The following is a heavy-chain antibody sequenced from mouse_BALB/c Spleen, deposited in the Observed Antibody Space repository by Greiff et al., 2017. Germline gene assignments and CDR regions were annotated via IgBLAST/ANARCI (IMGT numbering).Heavy chain of an antibody. Sequence: EVKLVESGGGLVQPGGSRKLSCAASGFTFSSFGMHWVRQAPEKGLEWVAYISSGSSTIYYADTVKGRFTISRDNPKNTLFLQMTSLRSEDTAMYYCARGGYFSMDYWGQGTSVTGSS. J-gene: IGHJ4*01. D-gene: IGHD2-3*01. V-gene: IGHV5-17*02. CDR3: ARGGYFSMDY. CDR2: ISSGSSTI. CDR1: GFTFSSFG.